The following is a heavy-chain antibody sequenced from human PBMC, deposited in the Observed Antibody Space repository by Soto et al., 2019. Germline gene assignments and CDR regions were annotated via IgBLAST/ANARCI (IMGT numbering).Heavy chain of an antibody. Sequence: ASVKVSCKASGGTFSSYAISWVRQAPGQGLEWMGGIIPIFGTANYAQKFQGRVTITADESTSTAYMELSSLRSEDTAVYYCASFVDTAMVIIYWGQGTLVTVSS. V-gene: IGHV1-69*13. CDR3: ASFVDTAMVIIY. CDR1: GGTFSSYA. D-gene: IGHD5-18*01. CDR2: IIPIFGTA. J-gene: IGHJ4*02.